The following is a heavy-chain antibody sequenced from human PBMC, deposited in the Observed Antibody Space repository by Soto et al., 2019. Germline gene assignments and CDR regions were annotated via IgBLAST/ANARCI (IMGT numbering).Heavy chain of an antibody. CDR2: INSDGSIT. V-gene: IGHV3-74*01. CDR3: AGGGDEIGIVVIPVVNDH. J-gene: IGHJ4*02. CDR1: GFTFSDYW. Sequence: EVQLVESGGGLVQPGGSLRVSCAASGFTFSDYWMHWVRQVPGKGLVWVSRINSDGSITNDEDSVKGRITISRDNAKNMLYLRINSMKAEDTAVYYCAGGGDEIGIVVIPVVNDHWGRGALVSVS. D-gene: IGHD2-2*01.